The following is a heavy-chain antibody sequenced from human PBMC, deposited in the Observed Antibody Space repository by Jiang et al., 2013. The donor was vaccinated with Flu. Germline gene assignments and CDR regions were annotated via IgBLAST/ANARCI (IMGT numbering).Heavy chain of an antibody. CDR2: IYYSGST. D-gene: IGHD4-17*01. J-gene: IGHJ2*01. CDR1: GSISSYY. CDR3: ARVRYGDFDWYFDL. V-gene: IGHV4-59*01. Sequence: GSISSYYWSWIRQPPRKGLEWIGYIYYSGSTNYNTSLKSRVTISVDTSKNQFSLKLSSVTAADTAVYYCARVRYGDFDWYFDLWGRGTLVTVSS.